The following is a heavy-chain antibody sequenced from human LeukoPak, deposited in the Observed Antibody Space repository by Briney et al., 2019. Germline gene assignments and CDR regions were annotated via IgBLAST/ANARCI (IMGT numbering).Heavy chain of an antibody. CDR3: ARGTISPNPYYYDSSGYYPPDY. CDR1: GGTFSSYA. D-gene: IGHD3-22*01. Sequence: GASVKVSCKASGGTFSSYAISWVRQAPGQGLEWMGRIIPIFGTANYAQKFQGRVTITTDESTSTAYMELSSLRSEDTAVYYCARGTISPNPYYYDSSGYYPPDYWGQGTLVIISS. V-gene: IGHV1-69*05. CDR2: IIPIFGTA. J-gene: IGHJ4*02.